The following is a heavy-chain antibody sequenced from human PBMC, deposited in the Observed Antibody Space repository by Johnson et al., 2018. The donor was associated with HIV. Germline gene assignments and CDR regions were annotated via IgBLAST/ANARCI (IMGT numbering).Heavy chain of an antibody. J-gene: IGHJ3*02. CDR3: AKDLGGAHSSPRAFDI. V-gene: IGHV3-30*18. Sequence: QVQLVESGGGLVQPGRSLRLSCAASGFTFSSYGMHWVRQAPGKGLEWVAVISYDGSNKYYADSVKGRFTISRDNSKNTLYLQMNSLRAEDTAVYYCAKDLGGAHSSPRAFDIWGQGTMVTVSS. CDR2: ISYDGSNK. D-gene: IGHD6-13*01. CDR1: GFTFSSYG.